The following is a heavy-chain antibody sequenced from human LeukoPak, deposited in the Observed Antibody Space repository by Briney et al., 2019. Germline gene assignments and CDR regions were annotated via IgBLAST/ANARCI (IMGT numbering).Heavy chain of an antibody. CDR2: ISSSSSYI. J-gene: IGHJ4*02. V-gene: IGHV3-21*01. CDR1: GFTFSSYS. Sequence: GGSLRLSCAASGFTFSSYSMNWVRQAPGKGLEWVSSISSSSSYIYYADSVKGRFTISRDNAKNSLYLQMNSLRAEDTAVYYRAPGYCSGGSCYGGYDYWGQGTLVTVSS. CDR3: APGYCSGGSCYGGYDY. D-gene: IGHD2-15*01.